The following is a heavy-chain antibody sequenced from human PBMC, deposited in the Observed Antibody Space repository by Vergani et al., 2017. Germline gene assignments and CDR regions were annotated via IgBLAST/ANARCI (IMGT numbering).Heavy chain of an antibody. J-gene: IGHJ4*02. CDR3: ARVPYYYDSSGYFDY. CDR2: IYYSGST. D-gene: IGHD3-22*01. V-gene: IGHV4-39*01. CDR1: GGSISSSSYY. Sequence: QLQLQESGPGLVKPSETLSLTCTVSGGSISSSSYYWGWIRQPPGKGLEWIGSIYYSGSTYYNPSLKSRVTISVDTSKNQFSLKLSSVNAADTAVYYCARVPYYYDSSGYFDYWGQGTLVTVSS.